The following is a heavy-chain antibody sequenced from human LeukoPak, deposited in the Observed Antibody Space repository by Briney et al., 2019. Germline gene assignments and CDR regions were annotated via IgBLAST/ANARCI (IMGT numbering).Heavy chain of an antibody. CDR3: VREPYCSGGSCYTSGFDC. D-gene: IGHD2-15*01. CDR2: INSDGSST. V-gene: IGHV3-74*01. CDR1: GFTFSSYW. Sequence: GGSLRLSCAASGFTFSSYWMHWVRQAPGKGLVWVSRINSDGSSTGYADSVKGRFTISRDNAKNTLYLQMNSLRAEDTAVYYCVREPYCSGGSCYTSGFDCWGQGTLVTVSS. J-gene: IGHJ4*02.